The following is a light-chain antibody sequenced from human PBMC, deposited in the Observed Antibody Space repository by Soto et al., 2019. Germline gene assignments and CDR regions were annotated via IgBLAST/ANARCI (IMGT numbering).Light chain of an antibody. Sequence: QSALTQPASVSGSPGQSITISCTGTSSDVGGYNYVSWYQQHPGKAPKLMIYEVSNRPSGVSNRFSGSKSGNTASLTISGLQAEEEADYYCSSHTSSSPYVFGTGTKVTVL. V-gene: IGLV2-14*01. CDR3: SSHTSSSPYV. CDR2: EVS. CDR1: SSDVGGYNY. J-gene: IGLJ1*01.